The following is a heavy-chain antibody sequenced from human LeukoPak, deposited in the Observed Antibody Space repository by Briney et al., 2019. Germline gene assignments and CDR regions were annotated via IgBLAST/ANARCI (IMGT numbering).Heavy chain of an antibody. V-gene: IGHV1-2*06. CDR1: GYTFTGYY. D-gene: IGHD3/OR15-3a*01. Sequence: ASVKVSCKASGYTFTGYYMHWVRQAPGQGLEWMGRINPNSGGTNYAQKLQGRVTMTTDTSTSTAYMELRSLRSDDTAVYYCARAALILIFAFDYWGQGTLVTVSS. CDR2: INPNSGGT. CDR3: ARAALILIFAFDY. J-gene: IGHJ4*02.